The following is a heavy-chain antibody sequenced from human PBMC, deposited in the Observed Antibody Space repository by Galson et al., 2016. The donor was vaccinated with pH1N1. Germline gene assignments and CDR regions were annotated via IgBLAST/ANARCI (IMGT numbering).Heavy chain of an antibody. J-gene: IGHJ4*02. CDR3: ARHQGTGEWGYYFDY. CDR1: GFTFSSYG. D-gene: IGHD7-27*01. V-gene: IGHV3-33*01. Sequence: SLRLSCAASGFTFSSYGMHWVRQAPGKGMEWVAVIWCDGSNKYYADSVKGRFTISRDNSKNTLYLQMNSLRDEDTAVYYCARHQGTGEWGYYFDYWGQGTLVTVSS. CDR2: IWCDGSNK.